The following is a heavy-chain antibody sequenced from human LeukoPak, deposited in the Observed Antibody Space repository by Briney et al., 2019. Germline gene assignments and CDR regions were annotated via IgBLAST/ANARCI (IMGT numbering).Heavy chain of an antibody. Sequence: ASVKVSCKASGYTFTAYYYMHWVRQAPGQGLEWMGWINPNSGATNSAQRFQGRVTMTRDTSIRTAYMELSRLRSDDTAVYSCASEIEEYTSPRAGFGDWGQGTLVTVSS. CDR3: ASEIEEYTSPRAGFGD. D-gene: IGHD6-6*01. CDR2: INPNSGAT. J-gene: IGHJ4*02. CDR1: GYTFTAYYY. V-gene: IGHV1-2*02.